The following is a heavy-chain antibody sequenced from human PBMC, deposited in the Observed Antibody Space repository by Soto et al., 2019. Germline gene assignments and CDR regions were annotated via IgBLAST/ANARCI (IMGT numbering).Heavy chain of an antibody. J-gene: IGHJ5*02. CDR3: ATSESYGSGRPRYNWFDP. D-gene: IGHD3-10*01. CDR1: GYTLTELS. CDR2: FDPEDGET. Sequence: ASVKVSCKVSGYTLTELSMHWVRQAPGKGLEWMGGFDPEDGETIYAQKFQGRVTMTEDTSTDTAYMELSSLRSEDTAEYYCATSESYGSGRPRYNWFDPWGQGTLVTVSS. V-gene: IGHV1-24*01.